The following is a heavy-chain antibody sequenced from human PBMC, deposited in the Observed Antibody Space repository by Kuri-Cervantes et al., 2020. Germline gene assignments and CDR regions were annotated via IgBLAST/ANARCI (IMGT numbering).Heavy chain of an antibody. Sequence: GGSLRLSCAASGFTFSSYGMHWVRQAPGKGLEWVAVISYDGSNKYYADSVKGRFTISRDNAKNSLYLQMNSLRAEDTAVYYRARVIKTSWFVRGHFDYWGQGTLVTVSS. J-gene: IGHJ4*02. CDR3: ARVIKTSWFVRGHFDY. CDR1: GFTFSSYG. D-gene: IGHD3-10*01. CDR2: ISYDGSNK. V-gene: IGHV3-30*03.